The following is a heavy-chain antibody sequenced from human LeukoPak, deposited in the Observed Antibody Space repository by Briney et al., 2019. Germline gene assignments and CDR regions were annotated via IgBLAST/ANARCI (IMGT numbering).Heavy chain of an antibody. CDR1: GGSFSGYY. J-gene: IGHJ5*02. D-gene: IGHD2-2*02. CDR2: INHGGRT. V-gene: IGHV4-34*01. CDR3: ARGLELGYCSGASCYIWFDP. Sequence: PSETLSLTCTVSGGSFSGYYWSWIRQPPGKGLEWIGEINHGGRTNYSPSLKSRVTISVDTSKNQFSLNLSSVTAADTAVYYCARGLELGYCSGASCYIWFDPWGQGTLVTVSS.